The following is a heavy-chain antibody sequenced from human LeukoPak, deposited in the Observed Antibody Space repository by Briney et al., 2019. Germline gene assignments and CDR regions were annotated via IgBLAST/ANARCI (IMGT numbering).Heavy chain of an antibody. V-gene: IGHV3-23*01. J-gene: IGHJ6*02. CDR2: ISCSGGST. CDR1: GFTFSSYA. Sequence: PGGSLRLSCAASGFTFSSYAMSWVRQAPGKGLEWVSAISCSGGSTYYADSVKGRFTISRDNSKNTLYLQMNSLRAEDTAVYYCAKGYTYYDFWSGLYGMDVWGQGTTVTVSS. D-gene: IGHD3-3*01. CDR3: AKGYTYYDFWSGLYGMDV.